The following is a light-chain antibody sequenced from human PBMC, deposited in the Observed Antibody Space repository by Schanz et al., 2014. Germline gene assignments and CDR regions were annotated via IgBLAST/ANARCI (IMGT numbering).Light chain of an antibody. CDR3: QQYYFTPQLT. J-gene: IGKJ4*01. Sequence: EIVLTQSPGTLSVSPGERATLSCRASQSISSSYLAWYQQKPGQAPRLLIYGASSRATDIPDRFSGSGSGTDFTLTISSLQAEDVAVYFCQQYYFTPQLTFGGGTRVEIK. CDR2: GAS. CDR1: QSISSSY. V-gene: IGKV3-20*01.